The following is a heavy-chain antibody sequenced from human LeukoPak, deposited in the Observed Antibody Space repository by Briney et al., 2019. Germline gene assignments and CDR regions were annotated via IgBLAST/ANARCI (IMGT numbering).Heavy chain of an antibody. Sequence: ASVKVSCKASGYTFTSYDINWVRQATRQGLEWMGWMNPNSGNTGYAQKLQGRVTMTTDTSTSTAYMELRSLRSDDTAVYYCARGDQEWLLEFDYWGQGTLVTVSS. CDR2: MNPNSGNT. D-gene: IGHD3-3*01. CDR1: GYTFTSYD. V-gene: IGHV1-8*02. J-gene: IGHJ4*02. CDR3: ARGDQEWLLEFDY.